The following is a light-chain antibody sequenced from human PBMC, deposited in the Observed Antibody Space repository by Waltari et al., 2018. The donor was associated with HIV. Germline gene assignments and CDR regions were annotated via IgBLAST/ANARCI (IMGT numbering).Light chain of an antibody. CDR1: SSTIGSNT. J-gene: IGLJ3*02. V-gene: IGLV1-44*01. CDR2: SNN. CDR3: AAWDDSLNGWV. Sequence: QSVLTQPPSASGTPGQRVTLSCSGSSSTIGSNTVNWYQQLPGTAPKLLIYSNNQRPSGVPDRFSGSKSGTSASLAISGLQSEDEADYYCAAWDDSLNGWVFGGGTKLTVL.